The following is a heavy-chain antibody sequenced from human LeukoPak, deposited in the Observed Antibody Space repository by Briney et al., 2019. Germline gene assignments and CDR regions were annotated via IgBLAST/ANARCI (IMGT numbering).Heavy chain of an antibody. J-gene: IGHJ4*02. Sequence: GGSLTLSCAASGFPFSGNAMSWVRQPPGRGLEWVSGVGGDEKAHYADFVRGRFTISRDNSKRTVYLQMNSLAVEDTAVYYCAKDLSWWVTADYWGEGVLVTVSS. CDR2: VGGDEKA. V-gene: IGHV3-23*01. CDR1: GFPFSGNA. D-gene: IGHD2-21*02. CDR3: AKDLSWWVTADY.